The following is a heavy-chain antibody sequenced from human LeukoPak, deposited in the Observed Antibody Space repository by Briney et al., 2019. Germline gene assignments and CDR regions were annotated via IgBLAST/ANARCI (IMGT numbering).Heavy chain of an antibody. V-gene: IGHV4-4*02. CDR2: IFHSGST. CDR1: GGSISSSNW. CDR3: ARGGRIAAAGTGYFDY. Sequence: SGTLSLTCAVSGGSISSSNWWSWVRQPPGKGLEWIGEIFHSGSTNYNPSLKSRVTISVDTSKNQFSLKLSSVTAADTAVYYCARGGRIAAAGTGYFDYWGQGTLVTVSS. J-gene: IGHJ4*02. D-gene: IGHD6-13*01.